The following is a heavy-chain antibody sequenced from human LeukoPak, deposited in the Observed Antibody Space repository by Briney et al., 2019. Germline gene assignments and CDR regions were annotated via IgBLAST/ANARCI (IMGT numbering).Heavy chain of an antibody. CDR3: ARDLGSAGLFDY. CDR2: IYHTGST. V-gene: IGHV4-59*01. Sequence: SETLSLTCTVSGASISSYSWSWIRQPPGKGLEWVGFIYHTGSTNYNPSLQSRVTISVDTSKTQFSLKLSSVTAADTAVYYCARDLGSAGLFDYWGQGTLATVSS. CDR1: GASISSYS. D-gene: IGHD6-13*01. J-gene: IGHJ4*02.